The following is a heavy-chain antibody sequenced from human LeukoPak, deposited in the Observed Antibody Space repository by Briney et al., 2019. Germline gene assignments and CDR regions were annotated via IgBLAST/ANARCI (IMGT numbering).Heavy chain of an antibody. CDR3: ARDRDNVAGTRGYFNY. J-gene: IGHJ4*02. D-gene: IGHD6-19*01. Sequence: GGSLRLSCAASGFTFSDYNMRWIRQAPGKGLEWVSSISRSGSTKYYADSVKGRFTISRDNAKNSLYLQMNSLRAEDTAVYYCARDRDNVAGTRGYFNYWSQGTLVTVSS. CDR2: ISRSGSTK. V-gene: IGHV3-11*04. CDR1: GFTFSDYN.